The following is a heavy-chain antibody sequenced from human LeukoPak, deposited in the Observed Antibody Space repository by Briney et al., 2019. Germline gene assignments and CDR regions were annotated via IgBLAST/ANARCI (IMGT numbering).Heavy chain of an antibody. Sequence: GGSLRLSCAASGFTFSSYAMSWVRQAPGKGLEWVSAISGSGDSTYYADSVKGRFTISRDNSKNTLYLQMNSLRAEDTAVYYCAIDVTMIVVVPRAFDIWGQGTMVTVSS. CDR1: GFTFSSYA. D-gene: IGHD3-22*01. CDR3: AIDVTMIVVVPRAFDI. CDR2: ISGSGDST. V-gene: IGHV3-23*01. J-gene: IGHJ3*02.